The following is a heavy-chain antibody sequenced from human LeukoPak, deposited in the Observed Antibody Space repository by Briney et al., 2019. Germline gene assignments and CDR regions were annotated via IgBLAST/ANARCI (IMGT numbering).Heavy chain of an antibody. J-gene: IGHJ4*02. CDR3: AKTYSSSWDYYFDY. CDR1: GFTFSSYN. Sequence: GGSLRLSCAASGFTFSSYNMNWVRQAPGKGVEWVSFISSSSSYIYYADSVKGRFTISRDNAKNSLYLQMNSLRAEDTAVYYCAKTYSSSWDYYFDYWGQGTLVTVSS. V-gene: IGHV3-21*01. D-gene: IGHD6-13*01. CDR2: ISSSSSYI.